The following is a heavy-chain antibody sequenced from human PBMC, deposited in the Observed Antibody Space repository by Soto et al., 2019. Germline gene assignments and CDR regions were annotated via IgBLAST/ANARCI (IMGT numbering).Heavy chain of an antibody. CDR1: GYSFATYC. J-gene: IGHJ5*02. Sequence: GESLKISCKGSGYSFATYCIGWVRQMPGKGLEWMGMIYPGDSDTRYSPSFQGQVTISADKSLNTAYLQWSSLKASDTAIYYCARGATIGTTDWFDPWGQGTLVTVSS. V-gene: IGHV5-51*01. D-gene: IGHD1-1*01. CDR3: ARGATIGTTDWFDP. CDR2: IYPGDSDT.